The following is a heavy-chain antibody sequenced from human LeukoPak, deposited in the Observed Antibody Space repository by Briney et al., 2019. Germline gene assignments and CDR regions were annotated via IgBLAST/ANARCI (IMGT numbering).Heavy chain of an antibody. D-gene: IGHD1-26*01. V-gene: IGHV4-39*07. J-gene: IGHJ4*02. CDR2: IYYTGST. CDR3: ARTNSGTYPLFDY. Sequence: SETLSLTCTVSGGSIRSSNYYWGWIRQPPGKGLEWIGSIYYTGSTNSNPSLKSRVTISVDKSKNQFSLKLNSVTAADTAVYYCARTNSGTYPLFDYWGQGTLVTVSS. CDR1: GGSIRSSNYY.